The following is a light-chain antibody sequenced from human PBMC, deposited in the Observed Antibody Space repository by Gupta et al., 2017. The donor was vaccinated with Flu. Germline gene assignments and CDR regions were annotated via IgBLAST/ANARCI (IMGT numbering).Light chain of an antibody. CDR3: QQYNNWPPWT. CDR1: QSVSSN. V-gene: IGKV3-15*01. Sequence: EIVMTQSPLTLSVTLGERATLSCRSSQSVSSNLAWYQQKPGQAPRLLTYGASTRATGIPARFSGSGSGTEFTLTLSSLQSADFAVYFCQQYNNWPPWTFGQGTKVEIK. CDR2: GAS. J-gene: IGKJ1*01.